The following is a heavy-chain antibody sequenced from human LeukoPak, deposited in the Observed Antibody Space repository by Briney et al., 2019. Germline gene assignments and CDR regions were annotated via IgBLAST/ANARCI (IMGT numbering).Heavy chain of an antibody. CDR2: IYYSGST. V-gene: IGHV4-59*12. CDR3: ARDRGSPVGWFDP. Sequence: PSETLSLTCTVSGGSMNFYYWSWIRQSPGRGLGCIGYIYYSGSTYYNPSLKSRVTISVDTSKNQFSLKLTSVTAADMAVYYCARDRGSPVGWFDPWGQGTLVTVSS. D-gene: IGHD4-23*01. J-gene: IGHJ5*02. CDR1: GGSMNFYY.